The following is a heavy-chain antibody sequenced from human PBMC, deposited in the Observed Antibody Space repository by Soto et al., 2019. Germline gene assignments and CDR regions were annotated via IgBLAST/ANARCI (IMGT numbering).Heavy chain of an antibody. J-gene: IGHJ4*02. V-gene: IGHV5-10-1*01. CDR1: GYRFTNSW. D-gene: IGHD1-1*01. CDR3: ARLGYGYYFDY. Sequence: PGESLQISCKGSGYRFTNSWITWVRQMPGKGLEWMGRIDPSDSYTNYSPSFQGHVTISVDKFISTAYLQWSSLKASDTAIYYCARLGYGYYFDYWGQGTLVTVSS. CDR2: IDPSDSYT.